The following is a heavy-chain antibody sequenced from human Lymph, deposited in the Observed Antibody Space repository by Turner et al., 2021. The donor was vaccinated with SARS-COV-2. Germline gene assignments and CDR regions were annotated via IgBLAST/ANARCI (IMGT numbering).Heavy chain of an antibody. CDR3: ATLKSNWKILTGRYYFDF. J-gene: IGHJ4*02. D-gene: IGHD1-1*01. CDR1: GYTLTELS. V-gene: IGHV1-24*01. CDR2: VDPEDGET. Sequence: QVQLVQSGAEVKKPGASVKVSCKVSGYTLTELSIHWVRQAPGKGLEWMGGVDPEDGETIYAQKFQGRVTMTEYTSTDTAYMELSILRSEDTAVYYCATLKSNWKILTGRYYFDFWGQGTLVTVSS.